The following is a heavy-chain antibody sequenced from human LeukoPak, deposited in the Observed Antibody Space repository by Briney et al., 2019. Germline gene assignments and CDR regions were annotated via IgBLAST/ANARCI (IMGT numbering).Heavy chain of an antibody. CDR1: GFTFSSYG. Sequence: PGGSLRLSCAASGFTFSSYGMHWVRQAPGKGLEWVAFIRYDGSNKYYADSVKGRFTISRDNSKNTLYLQMNSLRAEDTAVYYCAYGKGVAAAHFDYWAREPWSPSPQ. CDR2: IRYDGSNK. CDR3: AYGKGVAAAHFDY. V-gene: IGHV3-30*02. D-gene: IGHD2-2*01. J-gene: IGHJ4*02.